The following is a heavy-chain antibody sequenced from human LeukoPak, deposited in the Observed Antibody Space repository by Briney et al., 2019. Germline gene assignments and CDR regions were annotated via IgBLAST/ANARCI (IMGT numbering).Heavy chain of an antibody. V-gene: IGHV1-18*01. CDR2: ISAYNGNT. D-gene: IGHD3-10*01. CDR3: ARDLSPLVRGVISDY. CDR1: GYTFTSYG. J-gene: IGHJ4*02. Sequence: ASVKVSCKASGYTFTSYGISWVRQAPGQGLEWMGWISAYNGNTNYAQKLQGRVTMTTDTSTSTAYMELRSLRSVDTAVYYCARDLSPLVRGVISDYWGQGTLVTVSS.